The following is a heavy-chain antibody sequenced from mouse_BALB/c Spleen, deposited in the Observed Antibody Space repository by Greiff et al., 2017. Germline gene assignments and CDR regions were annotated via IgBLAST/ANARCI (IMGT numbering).Heavy chain of an antibody. V-gene: IGHV5-9-4*01. CDR3: ARDGEGGFDY. CDR2: ISSGGSYT. CDR1: GFTFSSYA. Sequence: EVQVVESGGGLVKPGGSLKLSCAASGFTFSSYAMSWVRQSPEKRLEWVAEISSGGSYTYYPDTVTGRFTISRDNAKNTLYLEMSSLRSEDTAMYYCARDGEGGFDYWGQGTTLTVSS. J-gene: IGHJ2*01.